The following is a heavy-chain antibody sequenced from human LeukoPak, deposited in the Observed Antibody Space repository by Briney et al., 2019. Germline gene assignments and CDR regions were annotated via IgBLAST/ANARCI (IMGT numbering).Heavy chain of an antibody. Sequence: SETLSLTCTVSGGSISSSSYYWSWIRQPAGKGLEWIGRIYTSGSTNYNPSLKSRVTISVDTSKNQFSLKLSSVTAADTAVYYCARGFSRGWLDYWGQGTLVTVSS. D-gene: IGHD3-22*01. CDR1: GGSISSSSYY. J-gene: IGHJ4*02. V-gene: IGHV4-61*02. CDR2: IYTSGST. CDR3: ARGFSRGWLDY.